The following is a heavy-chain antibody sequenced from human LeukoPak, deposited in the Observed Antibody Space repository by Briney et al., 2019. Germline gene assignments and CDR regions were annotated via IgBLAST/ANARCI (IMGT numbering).Heavy chain of an antibody. Sequence: SETLSLTCAVYGGSFSGYYWSWIRQPPGKGLEWIGEINHSGSTNYNPSLKSRVTISVDTSKNQFSLKLSSVTAADTAVYYCARSKTTVTGIDYWGQGTLVTVSS. D-gene: IGHD4-11*01. CDR3: ARSKTTVTGIDY. CDR2: INHSGST. CDR1: GGSFSGYY. J-gene: IGHJ4*02. V-gene: IGHV4-34*01.